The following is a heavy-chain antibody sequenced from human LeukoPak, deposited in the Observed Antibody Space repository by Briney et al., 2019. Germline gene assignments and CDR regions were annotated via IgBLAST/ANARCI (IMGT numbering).Heavy chain of an antibody. J-gene: IGHJ4*02. V-gene: IGHV4-39*01. D-gene: IGHD1-26*01. Sequence: SETLSLTCTVSGGSISSSSYYWGWLRQPPGKGLEWIGSIYYSGSTYYNPSLKSRVTISVDTSKNQFSLKLSSVTAADTAVYYCARIAGALDYFDYWGQGTLVTVSS. CDR1: GGSISSSSYY. CDR3: ARIAGALDYFDY. CDR2: IYYSGST.